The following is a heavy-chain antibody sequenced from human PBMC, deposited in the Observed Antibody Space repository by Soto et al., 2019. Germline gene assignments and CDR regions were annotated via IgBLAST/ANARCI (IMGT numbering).Heavy chain of an antibody. CDR3: AKDFGGPEVFFES. Sequence: EVQLLESGGGLAQPGGSQRLSCAASGFTFSNNAMSWVRQAPGKGLEWVACVYSGGRTTYYADSVKGRFTVSRDNSRNTLYLQINSLRAEDTAVYYCAKDFGGPEVFFESWGQGTLVTVSS. D-gene: IGHD2-15*01. J-gene: IGHJ4*02. V-gene: IGHV3-23*03. CDR2: VYSGGRTT. CDR1: GFTFSNNA.